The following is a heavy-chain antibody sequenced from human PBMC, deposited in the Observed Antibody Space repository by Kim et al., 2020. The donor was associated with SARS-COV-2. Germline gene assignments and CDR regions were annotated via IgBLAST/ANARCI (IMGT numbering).Heavy chain of an antibody. V-gene: IGHV3-72*01. CDR2: AKTKADSYTT. J-gene: IGHJ4*02. Sequence: GGSLRLSCAASGFSFSDYLMDWVRQVPGKGLEWVGRAKTKADSYTTEYAASVKGRFTISRDDSKIALYLQMNSLKIEDTALYYCARDNWGSYDYWGQGTLVTVSS. CDR1: GFSFSDYL. CDR3: ARDNWGSYDY. D-gene: IGHD1-26*01.